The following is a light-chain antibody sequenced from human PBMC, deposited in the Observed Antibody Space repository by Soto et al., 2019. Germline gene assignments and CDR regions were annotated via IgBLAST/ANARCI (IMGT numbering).Light chain of an antibody. Sequence: EIVLTQSPATLSLSRGERASLSCRASQSVGSYLAWYQQKAGQAPRLLIYDASNRATGIPAKFRGSGSGTDLTLTISTLETDEFAGDDCPQRSNRPNTFGQGTKVDIK. CDR2: DAS. V-gene: IGKV3-11*01. CDR3: PQRSNRPNT. CDR1: QSVGSY. J-gene: IGKJ1*01.